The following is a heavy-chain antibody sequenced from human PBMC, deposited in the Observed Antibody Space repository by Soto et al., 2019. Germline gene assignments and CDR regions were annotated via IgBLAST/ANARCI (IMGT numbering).Heavy chain of an antibody. CDR3: AGHSSRYCHWYFDP. CDR2: ISGSGGTT. D-gene: IGHD3-22*01. CDR1: GFIFNNYA. J-gene: IGHJ2*01. V-gene: IGHV3-23*01. Sequence: EVQLLESGGDLVQPGGSLRLSCAASGFIFNNYAMSWVRQTPGKGLEWVAAISGSGGTTYYADTVKGGFTMSRDISKNTSSRERKCLRAEDSAIYYGAGHSSRYCHWYFDPWGRGTLVTVPS.